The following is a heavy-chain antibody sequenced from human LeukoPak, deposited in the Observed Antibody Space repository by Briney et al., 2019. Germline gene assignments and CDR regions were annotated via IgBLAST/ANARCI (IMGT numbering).Heavy chain of an antibody. J-gene: IGHJ4*02. CDR2: ISYDGSNK. CDR3: ARVLYGDYGSVDY. Sequence: GGSLRLSCAASGFTFSSYAMHWVRQAPGKGLEWVAVISYDGSNKYYADSVKGRFTISRDNSKNTLYLQMNSLRAEDTAVYYCARVLYGDYGSVDYWGQGTLVTVSS. CDR1: GFTFSSYA. D-gene: IGHD4-17*01. V-gene: IGHV3-30-3*01.